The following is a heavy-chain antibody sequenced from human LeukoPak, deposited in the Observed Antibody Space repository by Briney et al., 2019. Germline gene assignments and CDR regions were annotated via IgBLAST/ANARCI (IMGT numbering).Heavy chain of an antibody. CDR2: INHSGST. V-gene: IGHV4-30-2*01. CDR1: GGSISSGGYY. Sequence: SQTLSLTCAVSGGSISSGGYYWSWIRQPPGKGLEWIGEINHSGSTNYNPSLKSRVTISVDTSKNQFSLKLSSVTAADTAVYYCARRRSQKPNWFDPWGQGTLVTVSS. CDR3: ARRRSQKPNWFDP. J-gene: IGHJ5*02.